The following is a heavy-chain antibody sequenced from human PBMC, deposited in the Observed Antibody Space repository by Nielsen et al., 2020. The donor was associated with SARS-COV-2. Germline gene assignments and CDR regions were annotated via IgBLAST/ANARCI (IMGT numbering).Heavy chain of an antibody. D-gene: IGHD4-11*01. CDR2: SGGSSGSI. J-gene: IGHJ5*01. V-gene: IGHV3-48*01. CDR1: GFSISDYS. CDR3: ARDGNSNYIRYWFDS. Sequence: LSLTCAASGFSISDYSMNWVRQAPEKGLEWVSHSGGSSGSIVYADSVKGRFTISRDNAKNSVLLEMNNLRAEDTAVYYCARDGNSNYIRYWFDSWGQGTLVTVSS.